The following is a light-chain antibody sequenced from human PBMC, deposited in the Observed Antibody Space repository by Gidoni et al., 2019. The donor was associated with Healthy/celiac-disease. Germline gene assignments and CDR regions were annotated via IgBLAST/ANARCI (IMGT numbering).Light chain of an antibody. V-gene: IGKV3-11*01. CDR2: DAS. Sequence: EIVLTQSPATLSLSPGERATLSCRASQRVSSYLAWYQQKPGQAPRRLSYDASIRATGIPARVSGSGSGIEFPLTISSLETEDFAVYYCQQRSNWLRACXGXTKVEIK. CDR1: QRVSSY. J-gene: IGKJ4*01. CDR3: QQRSNWLRA.